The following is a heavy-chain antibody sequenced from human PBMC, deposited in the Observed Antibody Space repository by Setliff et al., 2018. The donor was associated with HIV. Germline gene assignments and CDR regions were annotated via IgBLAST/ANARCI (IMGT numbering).Heavy chain of an antibody. Sequence: SVKVSCKASGYTFTTYDLSWVRQAPGQGLEWMGRIIPIFGTANYAQKFQGRVTITADKSTSTAYMELSSLRSEDTAVYYCARDYPRLGYSYGPNYFDYWGQGTLVTVSS. CDR2: IIPIFGTA. D-gene: IGHD5-18*01. V-gene: IGHV1-69*06. CDR3: ARDYPRLGYSYGPNYFDY. CDR1: GYTFTTYD. J-gene: IGHJ4*02.